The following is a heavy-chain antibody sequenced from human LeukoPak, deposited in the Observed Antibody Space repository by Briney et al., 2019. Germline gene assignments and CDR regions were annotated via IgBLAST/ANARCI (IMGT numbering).Heavy chain of an antibody. CDR3: ARDQYYYDSSGYYRFDS. V-gene: IGHV4-4*07. CDR1: GGSISSYY. CDR2: IHNSGST. Sequence: PSETLSLTCTVSGGSISSYYWSWIRQPAGKGLEWIGRIHNSGSTNYNPSLKSRVTMSVDTSKNQFSLKLSSVTAADTAAYFCARDQYYYDSSGYYRFDSWGQGTLVTVSS. D-gene: IGHD3-22*01. J-gene: IGHJ4*02.